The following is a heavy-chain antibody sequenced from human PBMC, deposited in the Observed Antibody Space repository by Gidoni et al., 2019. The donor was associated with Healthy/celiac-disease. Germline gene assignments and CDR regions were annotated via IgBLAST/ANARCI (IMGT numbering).Heavy chain of an antibody. Sequence: EVQLLESGGGLVQPGGSLRPSCAASGFPFSSYAMSWVRQAPGKGLEWVSAISGSGGSTYYADSVKGRFTISRDNSKNTLYLQMNSLRAEDTAVYYCAKDGTTVVTPLDYWGQGTLVTVSS. V-gene: IGHV3-23*01. CDR2: ISGSGGST. D-gene: IGHD4-17*01. CDR3: AKDGTTVVTPLDY. J-gene: IGHJ4*02. CDR1: GFPFSSYA.